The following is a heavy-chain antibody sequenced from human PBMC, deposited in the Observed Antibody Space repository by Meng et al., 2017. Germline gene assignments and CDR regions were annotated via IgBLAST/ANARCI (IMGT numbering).Heavy chain of an antibody. CDR1: GGSFIGYY. V-gene: IGHV4-34*01. CDR3: ARKFTMVRSIYNWFDP. Sequence: QVQLHLWGAGPVTPSETLALPCAVYGGSFIGYYWSWIRQPPGKGVEWIGEINHSGSTNYNPSLKSRVTISVDTSKNQFSLKLSSVTAADTAVYYCARKFTMVRSIYNWFDPWGQGTLVTVSS. J-gene: IGHJ5*02. D-gene: IGHD3-10*01. CDR2: INHSGST.